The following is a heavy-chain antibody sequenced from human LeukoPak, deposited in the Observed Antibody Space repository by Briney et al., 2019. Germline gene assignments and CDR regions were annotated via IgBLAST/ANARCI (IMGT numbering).Heavy chain of an antibody. CDR1: GFTFSNAW. CDR3: TTDIVVVTRFDP. J-gene: IGHJ5*02. V-gene: IGHV3-15*01. D-gene: IGHD2-21*02. CDR2: IKSKTDGGTT. Sequence: GGSLRLSCAASGFTFSNAWMSWVRQAPGKGLEWVGRIKSKTDGGTTDYAAPVKGRFTISRDDSKNTLYLQMNSLKTEDTAVYYCTTDIVVVTRFDPWGQGTLVTVSS.